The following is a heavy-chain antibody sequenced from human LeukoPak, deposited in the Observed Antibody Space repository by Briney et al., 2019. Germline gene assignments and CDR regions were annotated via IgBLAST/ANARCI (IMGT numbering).Heavy chain of an antibody. CDR3: AGAYSPGGYYYYYGMDV. Sequence: SETLSLTCAVYGGSFSGYYWSWIRQPPGKGLEWIGEINHSGSTNYNPSLKSRVTISVDTSKNQFSLKLSSVTAADTAVYYCAGAYSPGGYYYYYGMDVWGQGTTVTVSS. J-gene: IGHJ6*02. CDR1: GGSFSGYY. D-gene: IGHD5-18*01. CDR2: INHSGST. V-gene: IGHV4-34*01.